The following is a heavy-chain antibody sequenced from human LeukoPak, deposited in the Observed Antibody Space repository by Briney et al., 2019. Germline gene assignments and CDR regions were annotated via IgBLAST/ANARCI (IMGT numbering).Heavy chain of an antibody. CDR3: ARDRGRGGGSASAGHYYYYMDV. CDR2: IGPSGAKT. Sequence: GRSLRLSCAASGVTFCSYGMDWVRHAPGGGLERGSGIGPSGAKTYYADSVKGRFTISRDNPKNTVYLQMTSLRAEDTAVYYSARDRGRGGGSASAGHYYYYMDVGGEGTTVTVSS. J-gene: IGHJ6*03. V-gene: IGHV3-23*01. D-gene: IGHD2-15*01. CDR1: GVTFCSYG.